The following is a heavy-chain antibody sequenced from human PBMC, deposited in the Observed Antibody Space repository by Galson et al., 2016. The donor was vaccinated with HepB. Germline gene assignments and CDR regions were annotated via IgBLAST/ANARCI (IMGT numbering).Heavy chain of an antibody. V-gene: IGHV2-70*11. J-gene: IGHJ4*02. CDR2: IDWGDDK. CDR1: GFSLSTGGMC. Sequence: PALVKPTQTLTLTCTFSGFSLSTGGMCVSWIRQPPGKALEWLARIDWGDDKYYSTSLKTRLTISKDTSKNQVVLTMTNTDPVDTATYYCARSSVAETGDPTDFDYWGQGTLVSVSS. D-gene: IGHD6-19*01. CDR3: ARSSVAETGDPTDFDY.